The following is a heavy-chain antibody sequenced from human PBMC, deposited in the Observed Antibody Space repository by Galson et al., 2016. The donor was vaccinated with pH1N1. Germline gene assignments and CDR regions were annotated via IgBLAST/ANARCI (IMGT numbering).Heavy chain of an antibody. V-gene: IGHV1-46*01. CDR1: GYTFTTSY. J-gene: IGHJ4*02. Sequence: SVKVSCKASGYTFTTSYIHWVRQAPGEGLEWMGVIDPSNGGTTYAQKFQARVTMTRDTSTSTVYLDLSRLKSDDTSAFYCTRDLGRRREFWGQGTLVTVSS. CDR2: IDPSNGGT. CDR3: TRDLGRRREF. D-gene: IGHD1-26*01.